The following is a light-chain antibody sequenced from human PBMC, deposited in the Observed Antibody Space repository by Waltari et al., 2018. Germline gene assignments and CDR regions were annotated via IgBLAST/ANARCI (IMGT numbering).Light chain of an antibody. Sequence: GERATLSCRASQSLNRALAWYQQKPGQAPRLLIYGVSTRATGIPDRFSGSGSGADFSLTITRLEPEDFAVYYCQHYLRLPVAFGQGTKVDIK. CDR1: QSLNRA. J-gene: IGKJ1*01. V-gene: IGKV3-20*01. CDR3: QHYLRLPVA. CDR2: GVS.